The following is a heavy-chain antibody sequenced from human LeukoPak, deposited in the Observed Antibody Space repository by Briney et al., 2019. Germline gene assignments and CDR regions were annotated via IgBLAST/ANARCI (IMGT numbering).Heavy chain of an antibody. Sequence: ASVKVSCKASGGTFSSYAISWVRQAPGQGLEWMGGVIPIFGTANYAQKFQGRVTITADESTSTAYMELSRLRSEDMAVYYCARDVLGSYYPYWGQGTLVTVSS. V-gene: IGHV1-69*13. CDR2: VIPIFGTA. CDR1: GGTFSSYA. D-gene: IGHD1-26*01. J-gene: IGHJ4*02. CDR3: ARDVLGSYYPY.